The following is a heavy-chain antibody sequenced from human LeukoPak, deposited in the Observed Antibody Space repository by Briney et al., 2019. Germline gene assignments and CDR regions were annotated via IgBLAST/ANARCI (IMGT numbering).Heavy chain of an antibody. CDR2: ISSSGSTI. Sequence: GGSLRLSCAASGFTFSSYEMNWVRQAPGKGLEWVSYISSSGSTIYYADSVKGRFTISRDNAKNSLYLQMNSLRAEDTAVYYCARVGATDAFDIWGQGTMVTVSS. CDR3: ARVGATDAFDI. CDR1: GFTFSSYE. J-gene: IGHJ3*02. V-gene: IGHV3-48*03. D-gene: IGHD3-10*01.